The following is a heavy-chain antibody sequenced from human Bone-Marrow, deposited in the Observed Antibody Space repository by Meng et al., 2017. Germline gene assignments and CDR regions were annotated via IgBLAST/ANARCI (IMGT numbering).Heavy chain of an antibody. V-gene: IGHV3-69-1*01. CDR1: EFIVSDYD. CDR3: ARDHLLLSVRGAAYYFDY. Sequence: GGSLRLSCEAIEFIVSDYDMHGVRKAPGKGLEWVASILYRGAEHYTDSVQGRFTVSRDNAKNSLYLQMNSLRAEDTAVYYCARDHLLLSVRGAAYYFDYWGQGTLVTVSS. D-gene: IGHD3-10*01. J-gene: IGHJ4*02. CDR2: ILYRGAE.